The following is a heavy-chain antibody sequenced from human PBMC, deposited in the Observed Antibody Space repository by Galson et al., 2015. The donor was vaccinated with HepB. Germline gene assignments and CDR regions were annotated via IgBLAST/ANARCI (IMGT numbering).Heavy chain of an antibody. CDR2: IYHSGST. J-gene: IGHJ3*02. CDR1: GYSISSGYY. D-gene: IGHD4-17*01. Sequence: ETLSLTCTVSGYSISSGYYWGWIRQPPGKGLEWIGSIYHSGSTYYNPSLKSRVTISVDTSKNQFSLKLSSVTAADTAVYYCARETTVTTLSAFDIWGQGTMVTVSS. CDR3: ARETTVTTLSAFDI. V-gene: IGHV4-38-2*02.